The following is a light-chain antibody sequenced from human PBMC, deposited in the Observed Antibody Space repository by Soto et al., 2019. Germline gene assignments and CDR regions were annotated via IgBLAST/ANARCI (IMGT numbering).Light chain of an antibody. V-gene: IGLV1-40*01. J-gene: IGLJ1*01. CDR1: FSNIGSGYD. CDR2: GNN. Sequence: QAVVTQPPSVSGAPGQRVTISCTGSFSNIGSGYDVHWYQQVPGTAPKLLFFGNNNRPSGVPDRFSASTSGASASLAITGLQADDEADYYCQSFDSSLGASVFGTGTKLTVL. CDR3: QSFDSSLGASV.